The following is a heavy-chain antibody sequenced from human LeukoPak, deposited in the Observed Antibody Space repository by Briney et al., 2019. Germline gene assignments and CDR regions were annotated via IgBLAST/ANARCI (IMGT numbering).Heavy chain of an antibody. J-gene: IGHJ4*02. V-gene: IGHV3-48*03. CDR2: ISSSGSII. Sequence: GGSLRLSCAASGFTFSRYESNWVRQAPGKGLEWVSYISSSGSIIYYADSVKGRFTISRDNSKNTLYLQMNSLRAEDTAVYYCARVWVPYSGIYGAFFDYWGQGTLVTVSS. D-gene: IGHD1-26*01. CDR3: ARVWVPYSGIYGAFFDY. CDR1: GFTFSRYE.